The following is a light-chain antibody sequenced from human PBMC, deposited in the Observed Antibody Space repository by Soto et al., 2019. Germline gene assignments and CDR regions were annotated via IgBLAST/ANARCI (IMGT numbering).Light chain of an antibody. V-gene: IGKV3-11*01. CDR3: QQRSKLFT. CDR1: QSVSSY. J-gene: IGKJ3*01. CDR2: DAS. Sequence: EIVLTQSPATLSLSPGERATLSCRASQSVSSYLAWYQQKAGQAPRLLIYDASNRATGIPARFSGSGSGTDFTLTISSLEPEDFAAYYCQQRSKLFTFGPGTKVDIK.